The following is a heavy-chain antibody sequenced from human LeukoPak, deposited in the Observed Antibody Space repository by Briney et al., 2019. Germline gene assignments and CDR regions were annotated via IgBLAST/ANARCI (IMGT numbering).Heavy chain of an antibody. CDR1: GFYFSSYS. Sequence: GGSLRLSCGASGFYFSSYSMNWVRQAPGNGLEWVSSINSGSTYMYYADSVKGRFTISRDNAKNSLHLQMYSLRAEDTAVYFCARVEATTGRNYHYYYMDVWGKGTTVTVSS. V-gene: IGHV3-21*01. CDR2: INSGSTYM. D-gene: IGHD1-1*01. J-gene: IGHJ6*03. CDR3: ARVEATTGRNYHYYYMDV.